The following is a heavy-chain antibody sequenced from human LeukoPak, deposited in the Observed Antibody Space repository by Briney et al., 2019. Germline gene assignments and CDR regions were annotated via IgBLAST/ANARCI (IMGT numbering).Heavy chain of an antibody. V-gene: IGHV6-1*01. Sequence: SQTLSLTCAISGDSVSSNSAAWNWIRQSPSRGLEWQGRTYYRSKWFNDYAVSVRSRITIIPDTSKNQISLQLNSVTPEDTAVYYCARDPVTRGAGWYFDLWGRGTFVTVSS. CDR1: GDSVSSNSAA. J-gene: IGHJ2*01. CDR3: ARDPVTRGAGWYFDL. D-gene: IGHD3-3*01. CDR2: TYYRSKWFN.